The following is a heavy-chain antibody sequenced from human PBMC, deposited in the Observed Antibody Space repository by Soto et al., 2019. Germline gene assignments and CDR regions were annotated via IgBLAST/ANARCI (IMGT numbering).Heavy chain of an antibody. J-gene: IGHJ5*02. CDR3: ARDITMVRGGFDP. Sequence: EASVKVSCKASGYTFTGYYMHWVRQAPGQGLEWMGWINPNSGGTNYAQKFQGWVTMTRDTSISTAYMELSRLRSDDTAVYYCARDITMVRGGFDPRGQGTLVTVSS. D-gene: IGHD3-10*01. CDR2: INPNSGGT. CDR1: GYTFTGYY. V-gene: IGHV1-2*04.